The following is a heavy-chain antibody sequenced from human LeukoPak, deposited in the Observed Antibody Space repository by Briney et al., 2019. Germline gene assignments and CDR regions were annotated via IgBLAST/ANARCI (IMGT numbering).Heavy chain of an antibody. CDR3: ARRVVTAIRDAFDI. D-gene: IGHD2-21*02. Sequence: PGGSLRLPCAASGFTFSDYYMTWIRQAPGKGLEWVSYISSSGSTIYYADSVKGRFTISRDNAKNSLYLQMNSLRAEDTAVYYCARRVVTAIRDAFDIWGQGTMVTVSS. J-gene: IGHJ3*02. CDR1: GFTFSDYY. CDR2: ISSSGSTI. V-gene: IGHV3-11*01.